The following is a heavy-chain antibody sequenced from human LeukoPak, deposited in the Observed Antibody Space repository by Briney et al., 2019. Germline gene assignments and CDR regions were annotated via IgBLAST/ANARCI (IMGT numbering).Heavy chain of an antibody. Sequence: GGSLRLSCAASGFTFSNVWMSWVRQAPGKGLEWVGRIKSKTDGGTTDYAAPVKGRFTISRDDSKNTLYLQMNSLKTEDTAVYYCAKVHRRGVVVINYYYYMDVWGKGTTVTVSS. V-gene: IGHV3-15*01. CDR3: AKVHRRGVVVINYYYYMDV. CDR1: GFTFSNVW. D-gene: IGHD3-22*01. CDR2: IKSKTDGGTT. J-gene: IGHJ6*03.